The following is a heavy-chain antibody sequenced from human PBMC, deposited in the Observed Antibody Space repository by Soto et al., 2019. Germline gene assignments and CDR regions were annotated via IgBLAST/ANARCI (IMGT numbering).Heavy chain of an antibody. CDR3: ARDREPATYDFWSGDYYYYGMDV. CDR2: ISYDGSNK. V-gene: IGHV3-30-3*01. J-gene: IGHJ6*02. D-gene: IGHD3-3*01. CDR1: GFTFSSYA. Sequence: QVQLVESGGGVVQPGRSLRLSCAASGFTFSSYAMHWVRQAPGKGLEWVAVISYDGSNKYYADSVKGRFTISRDNSKNKLYLQMNSLRAEDTAVYYCARDREPATYDFWSGDYYYYGMDVWGQGTTVTVSS.